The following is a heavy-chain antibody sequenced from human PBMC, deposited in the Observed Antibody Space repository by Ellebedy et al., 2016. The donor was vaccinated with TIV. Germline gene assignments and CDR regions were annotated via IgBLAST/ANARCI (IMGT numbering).Heavy chain of an antibody. V-gene: IGHV4-34*01. Sequence: SETLSLTXTVYGGSFSGYYWNWIRQPPGKGLEWIGEISHSGSANYNPSLKSRVTRSIDTSQNQFSLNLSSVSAADTAVYYCVRDNASEGSENYYYYYYYGLDIWGQGTTVTVSS. CDR2: ISHSGSA. CDR3: VRDNASEGSENYYYYYYYGLDI. J-gene: IGHJ6*02. D-gene: IGHD3-10*01. CDR1: GGSFSGYY.